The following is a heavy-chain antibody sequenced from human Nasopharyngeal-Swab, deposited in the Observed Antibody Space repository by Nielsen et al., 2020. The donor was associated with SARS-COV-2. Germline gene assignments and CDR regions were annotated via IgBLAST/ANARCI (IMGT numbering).Heavy chain of an antibody. J-gene: IGHJ4*02. D-gene: IGHD2-2*01. CDR1: GFTFSSYS. CDR2: ISSSSSYI. V-gene: IGHV3-21*01. CDR3: ARGKAGYCSRTSCYLYFDY. Sequence: GESLKISCAASGFTFSSYSMNWVRQAPGKGLEWVSSISSSSSYIYYADSVKGRFTISRDNAKNSLYLQMNSLRAEDTAVYYCARGKAGYCSRTSCYLYFDYWGQGTLVTVSS.